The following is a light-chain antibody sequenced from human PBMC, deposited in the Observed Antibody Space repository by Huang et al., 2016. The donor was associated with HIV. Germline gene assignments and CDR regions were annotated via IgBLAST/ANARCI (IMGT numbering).Light chain of an antibody. J-gene: IGKJ1*01. CDR3: QQVYSTPWT. CDR1: QIMNSY. CDR2: AAS. Sequence: DIQMTQSPSYLSALVGDRVTITCRASQIMNSYLNWYHQKPEKAPKLLIYAASSVQSGVPSRFSVSGSGTDCTRTSSSLQPEDFATYCCQQVYSTPWTFGQGTKVEIK. V-gene: IGKV1-39*01.